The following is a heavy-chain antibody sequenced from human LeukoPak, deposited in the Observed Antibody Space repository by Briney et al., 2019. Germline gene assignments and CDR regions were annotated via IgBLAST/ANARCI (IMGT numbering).Heavy chain of an antibody. J-gene: IGHJ4*02. D-gene: IGHD3-16*02. V-gene: IGHV3-30*18. Sequence: PGGSLTLSCAASGLTFSNYAMHWVRQAPRKGREGVAVISYDGSNKYYADSVKGRFTISRDNAKNTLYLQMNSLRADDTAMYYCAKVIVGWLLDYWGQGTLVSVSS. CDR2: ISYDGSNK. CDR1: GLTFSNYA. CDR3: AKVIVGWLLDY.